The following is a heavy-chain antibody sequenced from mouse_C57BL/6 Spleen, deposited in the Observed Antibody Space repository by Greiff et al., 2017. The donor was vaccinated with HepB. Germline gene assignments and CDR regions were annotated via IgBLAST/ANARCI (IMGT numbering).Heavy chain of an antibody. CDR2: ISYSGST. Sequence: VQLQQSGPGMVKPSQSLSLTCTVTGYSITSGYYWHWIRHFPGNKLEWMGYISYSGSTNYNPSLKSRISITHDTSKNHFFLKLNSVTTEDTATYYCARDTTVVGYFDVWGTGTTVTVSS. D-gene: IGHD1-1*01. CDR1: GYSITSGYY. CDR3: ARDTTVVGYFDV. J-gene: IGHJ1*03. V-gene: IGHV3-1*01.